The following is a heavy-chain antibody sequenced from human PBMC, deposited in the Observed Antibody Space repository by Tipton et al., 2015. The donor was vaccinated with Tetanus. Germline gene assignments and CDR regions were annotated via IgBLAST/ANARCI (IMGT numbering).Heavy chain of an antibody. J-gene: IGHJ4*02. D-gene: IGHD5-12*01. V-gene: IGHV4-59*01. CDR2: ISSSGST. CDR1: GGSMSNNY. CDR3: ARANNDYSKKGPLDY. Sequence: TLSLTCTVSGGSMSNNYWSWIRQPPGKGLEWIAYISSSGSTNSNYSLKSRITISRDTSKNRFSLNLSSVTAADTAVYYCARANNDYSKKGPLDYWGQGILVIVSS.